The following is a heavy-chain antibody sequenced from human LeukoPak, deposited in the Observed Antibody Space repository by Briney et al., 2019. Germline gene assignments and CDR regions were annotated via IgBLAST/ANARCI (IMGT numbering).Heavy chain of an antibody. V-gene: IGHV4-34*01. J-gene: IGHJ4*02. CDR2: INHSGST. Sequence: ETINRIRAVYGGSFSGYYRSWISQPPGKGLEWIGEINHSGSTNYNPSLKSRVTISVDTSKNQFSLKPSSVTAADTAVYYCARARTGVVTYFDYWGQGGFFMVSS. D-gene: IGHD3-3*01. CDR1: GGSFSGYY. CDR3: ARARTGVVTYFDY.